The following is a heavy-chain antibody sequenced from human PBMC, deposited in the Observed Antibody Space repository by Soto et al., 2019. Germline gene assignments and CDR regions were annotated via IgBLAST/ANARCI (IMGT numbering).Heavy chain of an antibody. CDR1: GFNFRSYA. D-gene: IGHD5-18*01. CDR3: AKGGYTSYYGY. V-gene: IGHV3-23*01. Sequence: EVQLLESGGGLVQPGGSLRLSCAASGFNFRSYAMTWVRQAPGKGLEWVSTIRASGDTTFYADSVKGRITISRDNSKNTVYLQMNTLAADDTAVYFCAKGGYTSYYGYWGQGILVTVSS. CDR2: IRASGDTT. J-gene: IGHJ4*02.